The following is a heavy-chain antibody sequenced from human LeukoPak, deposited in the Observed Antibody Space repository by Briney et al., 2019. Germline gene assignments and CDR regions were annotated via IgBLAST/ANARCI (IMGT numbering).Heavy chain of an antibody. CDR1: GGTFSSYA. J-gene: IGHJ4*02. CDR2: IIPILGIA. CDR3: ARGKPGAVADFFDY. V-gene: IGHV1-69*04. Sequence: ASVKVSCKASGGTFSSYAISWVRQAPGQGLEWMGRIIPILGIANYAQKFQGRVTITADKSTSTAYMELSSLRSEDTAVYYCARGKPGAVADFFDYWGQGTLVTVSS. D-gene: IGHD3/OR15-3a*01.